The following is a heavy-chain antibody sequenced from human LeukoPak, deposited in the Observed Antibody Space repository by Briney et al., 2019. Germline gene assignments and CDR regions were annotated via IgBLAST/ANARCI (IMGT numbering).Heavy chain of an antibody. CDR3: ARERNYDFWSGYYTGAFDI. V-gene: IGHV4-38-2*02. D-gene: IGHD3-3*01. Sequence: SETLSLTCIVSGYSITSGYHWGWIRQTPGKGLEWIGTMYHSGNINYNPSLKSRVTVSVDTSKNQFSLKLSSVTAADTAVYYCARERNYDFWSGYYTGAFDIWGQGTMVTVSS. CDR1: GYSITSGYH. CDR2: MYHSGNI. J-gene: IGHJ3*02.